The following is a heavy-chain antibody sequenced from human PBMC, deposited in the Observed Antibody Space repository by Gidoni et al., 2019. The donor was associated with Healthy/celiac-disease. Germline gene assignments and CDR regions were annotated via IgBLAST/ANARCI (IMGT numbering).Heavy chain of an antibody. V-gene: IGHV3-33*01. CDR2: IWYEGSNN. J-gene: IGHJ6*02. CDR3: ARVRDYGDIHYYYYYGMDV. Sequence: QVQLVESGGGVVQPGSSLRLSCSASGFTFSTYGMHWVRQAQGKGLEWVAVIWYEGSNNYYADSVKGRFTISRDNSKNTLDLQMNSLRAEDTAVYYCARVRDYGDIHYYYYYGMDVWGQGTTVTVSS. D-gene: IGHD4-17*01. CDR1: GFTFSTYG.